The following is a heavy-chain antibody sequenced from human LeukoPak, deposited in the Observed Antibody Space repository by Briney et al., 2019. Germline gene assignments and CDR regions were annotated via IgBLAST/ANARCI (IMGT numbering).Heavy chain of an antibody. CDR1: GFTFSTYA. J-gene: IGHJ6*03. CDR2: IRYDGSKK. Sequence: GGSLRLSCAASGFTFSTYAMHWVRQAPGKGLEWVAFIRYDGSKKYYADSVKGRFTISRDNSKNTLYVQMNSLRAENTAVYYCARADGGQWPSSYYYYYMDVWGKGTTVTVSS. V-gene: IGHV3-30*02. CDR3: ARADGGQWPSSYYYYYMDV. D-gene: IGHD6-19*01.